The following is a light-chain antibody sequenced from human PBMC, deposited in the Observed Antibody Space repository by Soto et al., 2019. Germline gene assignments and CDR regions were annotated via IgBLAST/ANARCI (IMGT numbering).Light chain of an antibody. Sequence: HSALTQPASVSGSPGQSISISCTGTSSDVGSYNFVSWYQQHPGKVPKLLVYEATKRPSGVSNRFSGSKSGNTASLTISGLQAEDEADYYCCSYAGSGTLVFGGGTKLTVL. J-gene: IGLJ3*02. CDR2: EAT. CDR3: CSYAGSGTLV. CDR1: SSDVGSYNF. V-gene: IGLV2-23*01.